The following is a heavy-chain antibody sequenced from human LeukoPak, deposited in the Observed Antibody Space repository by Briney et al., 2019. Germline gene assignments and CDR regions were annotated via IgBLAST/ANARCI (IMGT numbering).Heavy chain of an antibody. CDR3: ARSRAETVPVWGTYRHHDAFDT. J-gene: IGHJ3*02. CDR1: GYSFTNYW. CDR2: IYPGDSDT. Sequence: GESLKISCKGSGYSFTNYWIGWVRQMPGKGLEWMGIIYPGDSDTTYKPSFQGQVTISADKSISTAYLQWSSLKASDTAMYYCARSRAETVPVWGTYRHHDAFDTWGQGTMGTVSS. D-gene: IGHD3-16*02. V-gene: IGHV5-51*01.